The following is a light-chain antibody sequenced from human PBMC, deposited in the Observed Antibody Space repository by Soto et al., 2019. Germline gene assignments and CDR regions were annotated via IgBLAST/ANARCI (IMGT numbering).Light chain of an antibody. Sequence: DIVMTQSPLSLPVTPGEPASISCRSSQSLLHCNGYNYLDWYLQKPGQSPQLLIYLGSNRASGVPDRFSGSGSGTDFTLKISRVEAEDVGVYYCMQALQTPTFGGGTKVEIK. J-gene: IGKJ4*01. CDR3: MQALQTPT. CDR1: QSLLHCNGYNY. CDR2: LGS. V-gene: IGKV2-28*01.